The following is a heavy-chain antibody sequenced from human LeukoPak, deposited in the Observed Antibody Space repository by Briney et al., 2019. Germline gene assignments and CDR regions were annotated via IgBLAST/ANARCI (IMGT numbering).Heavy chain of an antibody. V-gene: IGHV1-8*01. D-gene: IGHD3-16*01. CDR2: MNPNSGNT. J-gene: IGHJ4*02. CDR3: ARATYYDYVWGSPDFDY. CDR1: GYTFTSYD. Sequence: ASEKVSCKASGYTFTSYDINWVRQATGQGLEWMGWMNPNSGNTGYAQKFQGRVTMTRNSSISTAYMELSSLRSEDTAVYYCARATYYDYVWGSPDFDYWGQGTLVTVPS.